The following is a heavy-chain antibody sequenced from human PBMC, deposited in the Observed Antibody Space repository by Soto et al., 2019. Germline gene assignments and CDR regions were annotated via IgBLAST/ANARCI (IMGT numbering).Heavy chain of an antibody. CDR1: GFPFRSYE. CDR3: VRDRRGKGPGWFDV. J-gene: IGHJ5*02. Sequence: EMQLVESGGGLVQPGGSLRLSCAASGFPFRSYEMNWVRQAPGKGLEWISYISSGGSSIYHADSVKGRFTISRDNANNSLFLQMNSLRADDTAVYCCVRDRRGKGPGWFDVWGQGTLVTVSS. V-gene: IGHV3-48*03. D-gene: IGHD6-13*01. CDR2: ISSGGSSI.